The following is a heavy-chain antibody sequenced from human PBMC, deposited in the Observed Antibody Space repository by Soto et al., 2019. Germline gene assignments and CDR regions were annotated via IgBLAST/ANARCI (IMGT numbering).Heavy chain of an antibody. D-gene: IGHD4-17*01. Sequence: TVKVSCKASGGTFSSYTISWVRQAPGQGLEWMGRIIPILGIANYAQKCQGRVTITADKSTSTAYMELSSLRSEDTVVYYCARSRYGDSLEIDYCGQGTLVTVSS. V-gene: IGHV1-69*02. CDR2: IIPILGIA. CDR3: ARSRYGDSLEIDY. J-gene: IGHJ4*02. CDR1: GGTFSSYT.